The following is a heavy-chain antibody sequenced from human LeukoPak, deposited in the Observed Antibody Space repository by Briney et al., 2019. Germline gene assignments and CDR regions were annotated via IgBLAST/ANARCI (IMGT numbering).Heavy chain of an antibody. CDR2: ISGSGGST. CDR1: GFTFSTYA. J-gene: IGHJ4*02. CDR3: AKYYYDSSGYSSFDY. D-gene: IGHD3-22*01. V-gene: IGHV3-23*01. Sequence: GGSLRLSCAASGFTFSTYAMSWVRQAPGKGLEWVSAISGSGGSTYYADSAKGRFTISRDNSKNTLSLQMNSLRAEDTAVYYCAKYYYDSSGYSSFDYWGQGTLVTVSS.